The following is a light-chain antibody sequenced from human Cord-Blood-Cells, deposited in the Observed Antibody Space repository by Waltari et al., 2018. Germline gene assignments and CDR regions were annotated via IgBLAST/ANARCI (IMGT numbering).Light chain of an antibody. CDR3: QQYDNLPPLMYT. CDR1: QDISNY. J-gene: IGKJ2*01. Sequence: DIQMTQSPSSLSASVGDRVTITCQASQDISNYLNWYQQKPGKAPKLLIYDASNLETGVPPRFSGSGSGTDFTFTISSLQPEDIATYYCQQYDNLPPLMYTFGQGTKLEIK. V-gene: IGKV1-33*01. CDR2: DAS.